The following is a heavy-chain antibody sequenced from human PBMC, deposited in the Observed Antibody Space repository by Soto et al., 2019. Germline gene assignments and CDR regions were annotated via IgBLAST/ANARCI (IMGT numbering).Heavy chain of an antibody. V-gene: IGHV4-34*01. CDR2: INHSGST. J-gene: IGHJ4*02. Sequence: PSETLSLTCAVYGGSFSGYYWSWIRQPPGKGLEWIGEINHSGSTNYNPSLKSRVTISVDTSKNQFSLKLSSVTAADTAVYYCARLRAVASSGSYCGQGTLVTV. D-gene: IGHD6-19*01. CDR3: ARLRAVASSGSY. CDR1: GGSFSGYY.